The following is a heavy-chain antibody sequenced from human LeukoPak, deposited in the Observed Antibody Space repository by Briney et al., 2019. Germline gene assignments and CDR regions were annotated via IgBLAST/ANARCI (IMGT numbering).Heavy chain of an antibody. CDR3: AKDLYYYDSSGYYYVPPYAFDI. D-gene: IGHD3-22*01. Sequence: GGSLRLSCAASGFTFSSYAMSWVRQAPGKGLGWVSAISGSGGSTYYADSVKGRFTISRDNSKNTLYLQMNSLRAEDTAVYYCAKDLYYYDSSGYYYVPPYAFDIWGQGTMVTVSS. J-gene: IGHJ3*02. CDR1: GFTFSSYA. CDR2: ISGSGGST. V-gene: IGHV3-23*01.